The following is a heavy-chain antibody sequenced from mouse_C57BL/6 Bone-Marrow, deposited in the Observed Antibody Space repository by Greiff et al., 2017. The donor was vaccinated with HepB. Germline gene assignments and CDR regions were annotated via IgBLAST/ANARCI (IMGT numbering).Heavy chain of an antibody. V-gene: IGHV1-69*01. CDR1: GYTFTSYW. CDR2: IDPSDSYT. J-gene: IGHJ1*03. CDR3: ARGGARYFDV. Sequence: QVQLQQPGAELVMPGASVKLSCKASGYTFTSYWMHWVKQRPGQGLEWIGEIDPSDSYTNYNQKFKGKSTLTVDKSSSTAYMQLSSLTSEDSAVYYCARGGARYFDVWGTGTTVTVSS.